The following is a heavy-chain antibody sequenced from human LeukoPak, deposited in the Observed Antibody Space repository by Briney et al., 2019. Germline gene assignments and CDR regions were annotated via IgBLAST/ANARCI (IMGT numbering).Heavy chain of an antibody. CDR2: MKGDGSHI. D-gene: IGHD2-21*02. CDR1: GFIFGKFW. J-gene: IGHJ4*02. Sequence: GGSLRLSCVASGFIFGKFWMSWVRQAPGRGLQWVATMKGDGSHIYYVGSVEGRFTISRDNARNSLYLQMNSMRVKDTAVYYCVRLFGDVTTFDYWGQGALVTVSS. V-gene: IGHV3-7*01. CDR3: VRLFGDVTTFDY.